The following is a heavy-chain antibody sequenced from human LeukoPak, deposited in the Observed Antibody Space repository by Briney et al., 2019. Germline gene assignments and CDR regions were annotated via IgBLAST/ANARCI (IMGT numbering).Heavy chain of an antibody. J-gene: IGHJ6*02. D-gene: IGHD6-13*01. Sequence: SETLSLTCTVSGGSISSYHWSWIRQPPGKGLEWIGYIYYSGSTNYNPSLKSRVTISVDTSKNQFSLKLSSVTAADTAVYYCARGYSSSWYRAYYYYYGMDVWGQGTTVTVSS. CDR1: GGSISSYH. CDR2: IYYSGST. V-gene: IGHV4-59*08. CDR3: ARGYSSSWYRAYYYYYGMDV.